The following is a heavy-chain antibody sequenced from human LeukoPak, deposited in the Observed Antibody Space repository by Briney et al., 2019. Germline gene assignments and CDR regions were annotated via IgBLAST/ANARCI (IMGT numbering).Heavy chain of an antibody. D-gene: IGHD4-11*01. Sequence: ASVKVSCKASGYTFTSYGISWVRQAPGRGLEWMGWISAYNGNTNYAQKLQGRVTMTTDTSTSTAYMELRSLRSDDTAVYYCARVLNSNYANWFDPWGQGTLVTVSS. CDR1: GYTFTSYG. V-gene: IGHV1-18*01. CDR3: ARVLNSNYANWFDP. CDR2: ISAYNGNT. J-gene: IGHJ5*02.